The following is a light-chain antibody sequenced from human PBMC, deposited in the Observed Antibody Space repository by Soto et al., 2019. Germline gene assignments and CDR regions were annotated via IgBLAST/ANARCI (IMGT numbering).Light chain of an antibody. J-gene: IGLJ1*01. Sequence: QSALTQPASVSGTTGQSITISYTGSSSDVGGHTDVSWYRQHPGKAPILLIYEVPTRPSVVSNRFSGSKTSNTASLTISGLQAEDEADLFCSSYTSTSTLYVFGSGTKVTVL. CDR2: EVP. V-gene: IGLV2-14*01. CDR3: SSYTSTSTLYV. CDR1: SSDVGGHTD.